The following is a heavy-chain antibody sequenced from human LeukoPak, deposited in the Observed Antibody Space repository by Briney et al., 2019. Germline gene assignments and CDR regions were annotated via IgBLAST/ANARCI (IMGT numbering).Heavy chain of an antibody. V-gene: IGHV4-4*07. CDR3: ARHGRYFDWLNYYYYYGMDV. J-gene: IGHJ6*02. CDR1: GGSISRYY. D-gene: IGHD3-9*01. CDR2: IYTSGTT. Sequence: SETLSLTCTVSGGSISRYYWTWIRQPAGKGLEWIGRIYTSGTTNYNPSLKSRVTMSVDTSKSQFSLKLSSVTAADTAVYYCARHGRYFDWLNYYYYYGMDVWGQGTTVTVSS.